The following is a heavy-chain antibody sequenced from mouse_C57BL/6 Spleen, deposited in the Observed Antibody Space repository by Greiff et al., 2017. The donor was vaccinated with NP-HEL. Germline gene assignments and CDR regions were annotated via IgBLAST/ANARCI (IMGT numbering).Heavy chain of an antibody. V-gene: IGHV5-4*01. CDR1: GFTFSSYA. CDR2: ISDGGSYT. J-gene: IGHJ2*01. Sequence: EVQVVESGGGLVKPGGSLKLSCAASGFTFSSYAMSWVRQTPEKRLEWVATISDGGSYTYYPDNVKGRFTISRDNAKNNLYLQMSHLKSEDTAMYYCARDGYNYFDYWGQGTTLTVSS. D-gene: IGHD2-2*01. CDR3: ARDGYNYFDY.